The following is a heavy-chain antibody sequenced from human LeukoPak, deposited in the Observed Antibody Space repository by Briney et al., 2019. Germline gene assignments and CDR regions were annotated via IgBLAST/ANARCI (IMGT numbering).Heavy chain of an antibody. CDR1: GFNLRSFA. J-gene: IGHJ3*01. CDR2: TSGDGGTT. D-gene: IGHD3-16*01. V-gene: IGHV3-64*01. CDR3: ARGDTRLGGAFDV. Sequence: SGGSLRLSCAASGFNLRSFAIHWVRQAPGKGLEYVSATSGDGGTTFCASSLQGRCTISRDNSNQMAYLQLGGLKIEDMGLYYCARGDTRLGGAFDVWGQGTMVTVSP.